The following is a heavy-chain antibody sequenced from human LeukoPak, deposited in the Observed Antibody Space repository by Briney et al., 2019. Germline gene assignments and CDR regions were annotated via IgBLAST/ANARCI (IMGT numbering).Heavy chain of an antibody. V-gene: IGHV3-7*01. CDR2: INQDGSKK. CDR3: AYLTGIAAAGPLEH. J-gene: IGHJ5*02. Sequence: PGGSLRLSCAASGFSFSNDWMCWVRQAPGKGLEWVANINQDGSKKYYADSVKGRFTISRDNAKNSLYLQMSSLRAEDTAVYYCAYLTGIAAAGPLEHWGQGTLVTVSS. D-gene: IGHD6-13*01. CDR1: GFSFSNDW.